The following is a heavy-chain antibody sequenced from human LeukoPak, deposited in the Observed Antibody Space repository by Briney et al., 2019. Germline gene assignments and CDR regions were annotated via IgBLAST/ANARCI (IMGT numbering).Heavy chain of an antibody. CDR1: GFTFTTYS. V-gene: IGHV3-48*01. CDR2: ISSSGDTI. D-gene: IGHD4-17*01. Sequence: GGSLRLSCVASGFTFTTYSMNWVRQAPGKGLERVSYISSSGDTIYYAGSVKGRFTISRDNAKNSLYLQMNSLRVEDTAVYYCARDLYGDYPFDYWGQGTLVTVSS. CDR3: ARDLYGDYPFDY. J-gene: IGHJ4*02.